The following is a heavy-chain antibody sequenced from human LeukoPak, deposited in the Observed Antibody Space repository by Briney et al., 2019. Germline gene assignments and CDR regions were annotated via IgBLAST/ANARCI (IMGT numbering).Heavy chain of an antibody. Sequence: SETLSLTCTVSGGSISSYYWSWIRQPPGQGLEWIGYIYYSGSTNYKPCLKSRVTIPVDTSKNQFSLKLSSVTAADTAVYYCARDYGSGSQPFDCWGQGTLVSVCS. CDR1: GGSISSYY. J-gene: IGHJ5*01. V-gene: IGHV4-59*01. CDR3: ARDYGSGSQPFDC. CDR2: IYYSGST. D-gene: IGHD3-10*01.